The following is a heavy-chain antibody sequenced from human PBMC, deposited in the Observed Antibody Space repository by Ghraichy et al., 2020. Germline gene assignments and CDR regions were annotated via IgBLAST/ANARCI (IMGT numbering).Heavy chain of an antibody. D-gene: IGHD3-10*01. Sequence: VKVSCKASGYTFTSYDINWVRQATGQGLEWMGWMNPNSGNTGHAQKFQGRVTMTRNTSISTAYMELSSLRSEDTAVYYCARGFPMVRGVIPYYYGMDVWGKGTTVTVSS. CDR3: ARGFPMVRGVIPYYYGMDV. CDR1: GYTFTSYD. CDR2: MNPNSGNT. J-gene: IGHJ6*04. V-gene: IGHV1-8*01.